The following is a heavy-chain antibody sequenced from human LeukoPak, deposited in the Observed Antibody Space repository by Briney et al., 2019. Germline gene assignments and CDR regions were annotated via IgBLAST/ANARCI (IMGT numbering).Heavy chain of an antibody. CDR3: AKKIVVAGTGGFDY. J-gene: IGHJ4*02. CDR2: IGASGGTT. D-gene: IGHD6-19*01. CDR1: GFTFSSYA. Sequence: GGSLRLSCTASGFTFSSYAMYWVRQAPGKGLEWVSAIGASGGTTHYADSVKGRFTISRDNSKNTLYLQMNSLRAEDTAVYYCAKKIVVAGTGGFDYRGQGTLVTVSS. V-gene: IGHV3-23*01.